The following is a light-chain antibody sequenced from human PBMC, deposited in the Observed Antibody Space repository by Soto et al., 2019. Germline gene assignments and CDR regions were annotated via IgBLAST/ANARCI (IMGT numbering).Light chain of an antibody. CDR1: SSDVGSYNL. J-gene: IGLJ1*01. CDR2: EGS. Sequence: QSALTQPASVSGSPGQSITISCTGTSSDVGSYNLVSWYQQHPGKAPKLMIHEGSKRPSGVSNRFSGSKSGNTASLTISGLQSEDEADYYCISYTSDDVRYVFGTGTKVTVL. CDR3: ISYTSDDVRYV. V-gene: IGLV2-14*02.